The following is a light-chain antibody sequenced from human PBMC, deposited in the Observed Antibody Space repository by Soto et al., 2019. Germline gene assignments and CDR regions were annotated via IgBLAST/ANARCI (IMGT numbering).Light chain of an antibody. Sequence: VLTQSPATLSLSPGERATLSCRASQTVSSFLAWYQQKPGQAPRLLIFGAFTRAAGVPARFSGSGSGTEFTLTISSLQSEDSAVYFCQQYSNWPKTFGQGTKVEIK. J-gene: IGKJ1*01. V-gene: IGKV3-15*01. CDR1: QTVSSF. CDR3: QQYSNWPKT. CDR2: GAF.